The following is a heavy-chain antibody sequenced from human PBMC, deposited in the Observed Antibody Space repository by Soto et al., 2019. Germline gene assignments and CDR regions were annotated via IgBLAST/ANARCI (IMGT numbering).Heavy chain of an antibody. CDR1: GYTFTSYG. CDR3: ARETYYDFWSGYSGPYYYYGMDV. D-gene: IGHD3-3*01. J-gene: IGHJ6*02. CDR2: ISAYNGNT. Sequence: QVQLVQSGDEVKKPGASVKVSCKASGYTFTSYGISWVRQAPGQGLEWMGWISAYNGNTNYAQKLQGRVTMTTDTSTSTAYMELRSLRSDDTAVYYCARETYYDFWSGYSGPYYYYGMDVWGQGTTVTVSS. V-gene: IGHV1-18*01.